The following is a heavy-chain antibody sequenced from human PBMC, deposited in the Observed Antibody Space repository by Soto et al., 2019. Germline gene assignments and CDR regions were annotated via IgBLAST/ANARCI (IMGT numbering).Heavy chain of an antibody. CDR1: GFTFSSYW. D-gene: IGHD3-16*01. V-gene: IGHV3-74*01. Sequence: GGSLRLSCAASGFTFSSYWMHWVRQAPGKGLVWVSRINSDGSSTSCADSVKGRFTISRDNAKNTLYLQMNSLRAEDTAVYYCASWGYYYYGMDVWGQGTTVTVSS. J-gene: IGHJ6*02. CDR3: ASWGYYYYGMDV. CDR2: INSDGSST.